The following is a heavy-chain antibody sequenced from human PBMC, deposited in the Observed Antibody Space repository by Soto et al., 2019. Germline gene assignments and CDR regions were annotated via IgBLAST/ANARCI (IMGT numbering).Heavy chain of an antibody. D-gene: IGHD2-2*02. J-gene: IGHJ3*02. Sequence: SETLSLTCTVYGGSIISSGYYWAWIRQSPGKGLERIGTISYGGSIAYNPSLTSRVHISVDTSKDQFSLRLTSVRASESSVYYGARHARWCSSATCYSEAFDIWGNGSMVT. CDR1: GGSIISSGYY. CDR2: ISYGGSI. V-gene: IGHV4-39*01. CDR3: ARHARWCSSATCYSEAFDI.